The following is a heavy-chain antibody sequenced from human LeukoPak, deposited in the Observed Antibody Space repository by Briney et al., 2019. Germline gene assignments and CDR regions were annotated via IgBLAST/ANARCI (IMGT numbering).Heavy chain of an antibody. CDR2: INQDESQK. J-gene: IGHJ4*02. V-gene: IGHV3-7*01. Sequence: PGGSLRLSCAASGFNVGNNWMSWVRLAPGKGLEYVANINQDESQKYYVDSVKGRFTISKDNAKNSLNLQMNTLRAEDTGVYYCARANYDIRGQGTLVTVSS. CDR1: GFNVGNNW. CDR3: ARANYDI. D-gene: IGHD3-9*01.